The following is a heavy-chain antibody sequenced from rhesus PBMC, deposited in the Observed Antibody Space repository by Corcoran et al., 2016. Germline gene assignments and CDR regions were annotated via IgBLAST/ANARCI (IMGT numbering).Heavy chain of an antibody. Sequence: EVQLVQSGAEVKRPGESLKISCKTSGYSFTSYWISWVRQMPGKGLEWRGAIDPSDSETRYSPSFQGQVTITADKSSSTAYLQWSSLKASDSATYYCAKWDGSSLDYWGQGVLVTVSS. CDR3: AKWDGSSLDY. D-gene: IGHD4-29*01. CDR1: GYSFTSYW. J-gene: IGHJ4*01. V-gene: IGHV5-2*01. CDR2: IDPSDSET.